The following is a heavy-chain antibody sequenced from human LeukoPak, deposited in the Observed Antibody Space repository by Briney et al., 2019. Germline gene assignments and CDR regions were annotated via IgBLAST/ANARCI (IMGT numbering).Heavy chain of an antibody. CDR3: ARGGDDFWSGSLDAFDI. Sequence: ASVKVSCKASGYTFTSYGISWVRQAPGQGLEWMGWISAYNGNTNYAQKLQGRVTMTTDTSTSTAYMELRSPRSDDTAVYYCARGGDDFWSGSLDAFDIWGQGTMVTVSS. V-gene: IGHV1-18*01. J-gene: IGHJ3*02. CDR2: ISAYNGNT. CDR1: GYTFTSYG. D-gene: IGHD3-3*01.